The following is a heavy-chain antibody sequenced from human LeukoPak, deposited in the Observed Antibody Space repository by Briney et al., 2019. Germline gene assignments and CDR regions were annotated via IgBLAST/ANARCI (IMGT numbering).Heavy chain of an antibody. V-gene: IGHV1-46*01. J-gene: IGHJ3*02. CDR3: VRVRHGYNDAYDT. CDR1: GVTFTNYN. CDR2: INPSGGST. Sequence: ASVKLSCDASGVTFTNYNRQWGRRAPGRRREWRGIINPSGGSTNYAQNFQGRVTMTGDTSTSTVYMELSSLRAEDTAVYYCVRVRHGYNDAYDTWGQGTLVTVPS. D-gene: IGHD5-24*01.